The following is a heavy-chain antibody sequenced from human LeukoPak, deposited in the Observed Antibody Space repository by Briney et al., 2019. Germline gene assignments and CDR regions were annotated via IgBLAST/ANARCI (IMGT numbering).Heavy chain of an antibody. CDR3: AIDLGVVVTTFDY. CDR2: ISYDGRNK. D-gene: IGHD3-22*01. Sequence: PGRSLRLSCAASGFTFSSYGMPWVRQAPGKGLEWVAVISYDGRNKYYADSVKGRFTISRDNSKSTLYLQMNSLRAEDTAVYYCAIDLGVVVTTFDYWGQGTLVTVSS. CDR1: GFTFSSYG. V-gene: IGHV3-30*03. J-gene: IGHJ4*02.